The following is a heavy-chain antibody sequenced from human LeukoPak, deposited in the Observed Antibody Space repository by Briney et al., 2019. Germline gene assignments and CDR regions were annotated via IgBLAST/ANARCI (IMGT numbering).Heavy chain of an antibody. CDR1: GSTFSSYA. V-gene: IGHV3-21*01. CDR2: ISSSSSYI. Sequence: GGSLRLSCAASGSTFSSYAMSWVRQAPGKGLEWVSSISSSSSYIYYADSVKGRFTISRDNAKNSLYLQMNSLRAEDTAVYYCARAAGYGSGTPDYWGQGTLVTVSS. J-gene: IGHJ4*02. CDR3: ARAAGYGSGTPDY. D-gene: IGHD6-19*01.